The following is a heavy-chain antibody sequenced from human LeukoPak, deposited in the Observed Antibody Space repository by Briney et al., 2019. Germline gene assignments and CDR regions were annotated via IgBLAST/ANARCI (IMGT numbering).Heavy chain of an antibody. V-gene: IGHV4-38-2*01. CDR1: GYSISSGYY. Sequence: SETLSLTCAVSGYSISSGYYWGWIRQPPGKGLEWIGSIYHSGSTYYNPSLKSRVTISVDTSKNQFSLKLSSVTAADTAVYYCASESSLFYYDSSGYNDYWGQGTLVTVSS. D-gene: IGHD3-22*01. CDR2: IYHSGST. CDR3: ASESSLFYYDSSGYNDY. J-gene: IGHJ4*02.